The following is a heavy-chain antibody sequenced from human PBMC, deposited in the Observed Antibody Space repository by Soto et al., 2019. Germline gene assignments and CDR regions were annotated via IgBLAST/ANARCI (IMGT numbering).Heavy chain of an antibody. CDR1: FIGYG. J-gene: IGHJ3*02. Sequence: FIGYGGRRIRKDPGKGLEWVAVIWYDGSNKYYADSVKGRFTISRDNSKNTLYLQMNSLRAEDTAVYYCARGPPQYYFDNSGYYGAFDGAFHIWGPGPLVTAS. D-gene: IGHD3-22*01. CDR2: IWYDGSNK. V-gene: IGHV3-33*01. CDR3: ARGPPQYYFDNSGYYGAFDGAFHI.